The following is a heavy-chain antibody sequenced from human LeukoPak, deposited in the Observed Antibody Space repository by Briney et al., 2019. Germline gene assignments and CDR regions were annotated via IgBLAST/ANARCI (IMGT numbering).Heavy chain of an antibody. CDR2: MYYSGST. J-gene: IGHJ4*02. Sequence: PSETLSLTCTVSGGSISSSIYYWGWIRQPPGKGLEWIGNMYYSGSTYYNPSLKSRVTISVDTSKNQFSLKLSSVTAADTAVYYCARVGDWDFWSGYYTGYFDYWGQGTLVTVSS. D-gene: IGHD3-3*01. V-gene: IGHV4-39*07. CDR3: ARVGDWDFWSGYYTGYFDY. CDR1: GGSISSSIYY.